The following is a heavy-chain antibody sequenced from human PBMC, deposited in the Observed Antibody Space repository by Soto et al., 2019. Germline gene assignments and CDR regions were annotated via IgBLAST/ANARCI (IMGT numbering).Heavy chain of an antibody. Sequence: GSFSGYYWSWIRQPPGKGLEWIGEINHSGSTNYNPSLKSRVTISVDTSKNQFSLKLSSVTAADTAVYYCARGGYYDFLTGFSYYYYVIDVWGQGSSVTGSS. D-gene: IGHD3-9*01. CDR3: ARGGYYDFLTGFSYYYYVIDV. J-gene: IGHJ6*02. CDR2: INHSGST. CDR1: GSFSGYY. V-gene: IGHV4-34*01.